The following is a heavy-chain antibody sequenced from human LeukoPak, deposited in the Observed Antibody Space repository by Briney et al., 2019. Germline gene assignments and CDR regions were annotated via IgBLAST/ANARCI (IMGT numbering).Heavy chain of an antibody. CDR1: GFTFSSYW. CDR2: INSDGSST. V-gene: IGHV3-74*01. D-gene: IGHD3-22*01. J-gene: IGHJ4*02. Sequence: PGGSLRLSCAASGFTFSSYWMHWVRQAPGKGLVWVSRINSDGSSTSYADSVKGRFTISRDNAKNTLYLQMNSLRAEDTAVYYCARDHTYYYDSSGLYYFDYWGQGTLVTVSS. CDR3: ARDHTYYYDSSGLYYFDY.